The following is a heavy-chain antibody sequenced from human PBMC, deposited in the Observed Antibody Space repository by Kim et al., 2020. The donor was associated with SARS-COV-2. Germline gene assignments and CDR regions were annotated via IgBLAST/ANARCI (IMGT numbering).Heavy chain of an antibody. CDR1: GGSISSSSYY. J-gene: IGHJ3*02. CDR2: IYYSGST. V-gene: IGHV4-39*01. D-gene: IGHD2-2*01. CDR3: ARRALAGMPRDAFDI. Sequence: SETLSLTCTVSGGSISSSSYYWGWIRQPPGKGLEWIGSIYYSGSTYYNPSLKSRVTISVDTSKNQFSLKLSSVTAADTAVYYCARRALAGMPRDAFDIWGPGTMVTVSS.